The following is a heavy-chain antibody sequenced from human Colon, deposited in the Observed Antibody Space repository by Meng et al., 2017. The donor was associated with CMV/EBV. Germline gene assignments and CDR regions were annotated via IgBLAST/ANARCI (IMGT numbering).Heavy chain of an antibody. D-gene: IGHD3-22*01. CDR3: ARGGGYYYDSSGYPPIYYFDY. CDR2: ICFSGTT. Sequence: SETLSLTCTVSGGSISSSNYYWGWIRQSPGKGLEWIGTICFSGTTSYTPTLKSRVTVSVDTSKNHFSLKLGSVTAADTAVYYCARGGGYYYDSSGYPPIYYFDYWGQGALVTVSS. V-gene: IGHV4-39*07. CDR1: GGSISSSNYY. J-gene: IGHJ4*02.